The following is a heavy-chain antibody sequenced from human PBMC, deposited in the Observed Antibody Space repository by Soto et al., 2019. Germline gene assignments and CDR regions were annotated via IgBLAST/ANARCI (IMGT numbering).Heavy chain of an antibody. D-gene: IGHD6-6*01. CDR3: AKLVSSSSRRNGPDF. J-gene: IGHJ4*02. Sequence: GGSLRLSCAASGFTFSTYTMHWVRQAPGKGLEWVSAISGSGGSTYYADSVKGRFTISRDNSKNTLYLQMNSLRAEDTAVYYCAKLVSSSSRRNGPDFWGPGTLV. V-gene: IGHV3-23*01. CDR1: GFTFSTYT. CDR2: ISGSGGST.